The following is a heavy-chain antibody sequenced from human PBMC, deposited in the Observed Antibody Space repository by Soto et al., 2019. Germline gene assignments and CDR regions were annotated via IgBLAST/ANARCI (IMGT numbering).Heavy chain of an antibody. V-gene: IGHV3-30*18. Sequence: CLRLSCAASGFTFSSYGMHWVRQAPGKGLEWVAVISYDGSNKYYADSVKGRFTISRDNSKNTLYLQMNSLRAEDTAVYYCAKDYGDYEDYYYGMDVWGQGTTVTVSS. J-gene: IGHJ6*02. CDR2: ISYDGSNK. CDR3: AKDYGDYEDYYYGMDV. D-gene: IGHD4-17*01. CDR1: GFTFSSYG.